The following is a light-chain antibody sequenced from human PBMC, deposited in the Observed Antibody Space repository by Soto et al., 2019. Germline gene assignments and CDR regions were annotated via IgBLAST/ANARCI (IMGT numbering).Light chain of an antibody. J-gene: IGKJ5*01. V-gene: IGKV1-39*01. CDR2: AAS. Sequence: DFQMTQSPSSLSASVGDRVTITCRASQSIKNYLSWYQQKAGTAPKLLIYAASSLQSGVPSRFSGSGSGTDFTLTITSLQPEDFATYFCQQSYSTPHFGQGTRLEIK. CDR1: QSIKNY. CDR3: QQSYSTPH.